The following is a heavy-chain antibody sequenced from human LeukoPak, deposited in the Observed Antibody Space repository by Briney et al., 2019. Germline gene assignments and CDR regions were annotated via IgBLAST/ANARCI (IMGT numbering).Heavy chain of an antibody. D-gene: IGHD3-10*01. V-gene: IGHV1-46*01. CDR3: ARGGYYGSGSYYNRPFDY. CDR1: GYTFTSYY. Sequence: ASVKVSCKASGYTFTSYYMHWVRQAPGQGLEWMGIINPSGGSTSYAQKFQGRVTMTRDMSTNTVYMELSSLRSEDTAVYYCARGGYYGSGSYYNRPFDYWGQGTLVTVSS. CDR2: INPSGGST. J-gene: IGHJ4*02.